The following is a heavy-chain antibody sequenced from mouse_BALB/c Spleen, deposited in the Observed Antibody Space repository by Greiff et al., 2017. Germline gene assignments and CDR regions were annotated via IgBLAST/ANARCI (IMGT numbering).Heavy chain of an antibody. CDR1: GFTFSSYT. CDR2: ISSGGGNT. CDR3: ARSPIHCYGSWYFDV. J-gene: IGHJ1*01. Sequence: EVKLVESGGGLVKPGGSLKLSCAASGFTFSSYTMSWVRQTPEKRLEWVATISSGGGNTYYPDSVKGRFTISRDNAKNNLYLQMSSLRSEDTALYYCARSPIHCYGSWYFDVWGEGTTVTVSS. V-gene: IGHV5-9*03. D-gene: IGHD1-2*01.